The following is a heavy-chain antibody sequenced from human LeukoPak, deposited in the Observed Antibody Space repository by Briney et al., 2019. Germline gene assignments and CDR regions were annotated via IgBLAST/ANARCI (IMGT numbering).Heavy chain of an antibody. D-gene: IGHD3-22*01. CDR1: GYTFTNYT. CDR3: ARGYDTTVYFSY. J-gene: IGHJ4*02. CDR2: IDTNTGNP. V-gene: IGHV7-4-1*02. Sequence: GASVKVSCKASGYTFTNYTLNWVRQAPGQGLEWMGWIDTNTGNPTYAQGFIGRFVFSLDTSVTTAYLQISSLKAEDTAVYYCARGYDTTVYFSYGAQEPLVAVPS.